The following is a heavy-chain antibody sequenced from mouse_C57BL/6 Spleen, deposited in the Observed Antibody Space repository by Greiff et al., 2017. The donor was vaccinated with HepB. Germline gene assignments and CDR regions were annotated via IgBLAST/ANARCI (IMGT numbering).Heavy chain of an antibody. CDR1: GFTFSSYA. D-gene: IGHD1-1*01. CDR2: ISDGGSYT. CDR3: ARDRIRDYGSSYDAMDY. V-gene: IGHV5-4*01. J-gene: IGHJ4*01. Sequence: DVKLVESGGGLVKPGGSLKLSCAASGFTFSSYAMSWVRQTPEKRLEWVATISDGGSYTYYPDNVKGRFTISRDNAKNNLYLQMSHLKSEDTAMYYCARDRIRDYGSSYDAMDYWGQGTSVTVSS.